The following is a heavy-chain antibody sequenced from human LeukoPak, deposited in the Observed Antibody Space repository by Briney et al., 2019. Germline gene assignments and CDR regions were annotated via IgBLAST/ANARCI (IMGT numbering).Heavy chain of an antibody. CDR2: INHSGST. V-gene: IGHV4-34*01. D-gene: IGHD3-3*01. CDR3: ARGFLYYDFWSGYRNWFDP. J-gene: IGHJ5*02. CDR1: GGSFSGYY. Sequence: SETLSLTCAVYGGSFSGYYWSWIRQPPGKGLEWIGEINHSGSTNYNPSLKSRVTISVDTSKNQFSPKLSSVTAADTAVYYCARGFLYYDFWSGYRNWFDPWGQGTLVTVSS.